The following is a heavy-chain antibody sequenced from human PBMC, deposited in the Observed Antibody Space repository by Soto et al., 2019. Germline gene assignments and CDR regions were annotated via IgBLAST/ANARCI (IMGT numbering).Heavy chain of an antibody. CDR2: IHAGNGYT. D-gene: IGHD5-12*01. CDR3: ARVQYSGYDFKLAFDI. CDR1: GYTFDNYA. J-gene: IGHJ3*02. V-gene: IGHV1-3*01. Sequence: QVQLVQSGAQVKKPGASVKVSCKASGYTFDNYALHWVRQAPGRRLEWMGWIHAGNGYTKYSQSCQGRVTITRDTSARTGPMDLSSLRSEDTAVYYCARVQYSGYDFKLAFDIWGQGTMVTVSS.